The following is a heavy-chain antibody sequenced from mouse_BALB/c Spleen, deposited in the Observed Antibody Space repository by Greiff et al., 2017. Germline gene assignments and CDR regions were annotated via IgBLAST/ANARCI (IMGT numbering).Heavy chain of an antibody. D-gene: IGHD2-10*02. Sequence: EVQLVESGGGLVKPGGSLKLSCAASGFTFSSYAMSWVRPTPEKRLEWVASISSGGSTYYPDSVKGRFTISRDNARNILYLQMSSLRSEDTAMYYCARQYGKGRSYFDYWGQGTTLTVSS. CDR3: ARQYGKGRSYFDY. V-gene: IGHV5-6-5*01. J-gene: IGHJ2*01. CDR2: ISSGGST. CDR1: GFTFSSYA.